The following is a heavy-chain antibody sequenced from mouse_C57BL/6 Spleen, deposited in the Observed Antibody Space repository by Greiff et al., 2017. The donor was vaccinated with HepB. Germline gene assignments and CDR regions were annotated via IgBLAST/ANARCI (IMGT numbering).Heavy chain of an antibody. CDR1: GYTFTSYW. D-gene: IGHD2-3*01. CDR3: ARWDDGYYGYFDV. J-gene: IGHJ1*03. Sequence: VQLQQPGAELVKPGASVKLSCKASGYTFTSYWMHWVKQRPGQGLEWIGMIHPNSGSTNYNEKFKSKATLTVDKSSSTAYMQLSSLTSEDSAVYYCARWDDGYYGYFDVWGTGTTVTVSS. CDR2: IHPNSGST. V-gene: IGHV1-64*01.